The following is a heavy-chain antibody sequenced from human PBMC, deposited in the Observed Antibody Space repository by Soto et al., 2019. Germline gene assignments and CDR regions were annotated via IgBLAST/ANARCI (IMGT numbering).Heavy chain of an antibody. CDR2: INADNGYT. CDR3: AKDAIAAAGASVFGWYFDL. CDR1: GYTFSTYL. J-gene: IGHJ2*01. V-gene: IGHV1-3*01. Sequence: GASVKVSCKASGYTFSTYLLHWVRQAPGQGLEWMGWINADNGYTKYSQKFQGRVTLTRDTSASTAYVELSSLRSEDTAVYYCAKDAIAAAGASVFGWYFDLWGRGTLVTVSS. D-gene: IGHD6-13*01.